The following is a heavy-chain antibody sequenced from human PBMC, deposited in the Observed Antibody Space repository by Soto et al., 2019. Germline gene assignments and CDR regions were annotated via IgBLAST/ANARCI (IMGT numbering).Heavy chain of an antibody. V-gene: IGHV5-51*01. D-gene: IGHD6-19*01. Sequence: GESLKISCKGSGYKFTSYSIGWVRQMPGKGLEWMGIIYPGDSDTKYSPSFQGQVTISADKSISTAYLQMNSLRDEDTAVYYCAKYVYNTGWYLPFDPWGQGTLVTVSS. J-gene: IGHJ5*02. CDR1: GYKFTSYS. CDR2: IYPGDSDT. CDR3: AKYVYNTGWYLPFDP.